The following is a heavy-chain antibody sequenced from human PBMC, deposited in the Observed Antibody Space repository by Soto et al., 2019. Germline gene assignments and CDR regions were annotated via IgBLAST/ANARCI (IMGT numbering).Heavy chain of an antibody. D-gene: IGHD6-19*01. CDR3: ATDTMYSSVYVMDF. CDR1: GGTFSSYA. CDR2: IIPIFGTA. J-gene: IGHJ6*02. Sequence: SVKVSCKASGGTFSSYAISWVRQAPGQGLEWMGGIIPIFGTANYAQKFQGRVTITADESTSTAYMELSSLRSEDTAVYYCATDTMYSSVYVMDFWGQGSSVTVSS. V-gene: IGHV1-69*13.